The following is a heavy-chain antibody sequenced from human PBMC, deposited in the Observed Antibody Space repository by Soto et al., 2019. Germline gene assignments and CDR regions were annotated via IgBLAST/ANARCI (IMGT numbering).Heavy chain of an antibody. CDR1: GFTFSSYS. CDR2: ISSSSSYI. V-gene: IGHV3-21*01. CDR3: ARDRQSPNEMGFDI. J-gene: IGHJ3*02. Sequence: EVQLVESGGGLVKPGGSLRLSCAASGFTFSSYSMNWVRQAPGKGLEWVSSISSSSSYIYYADSVKGRFTISRDNAKNSLYLQMNSLRAEDTAVYYCARDRQSPNEMGFDIWGQGTMVTVSS. D-gene: IGHD1-1*01.